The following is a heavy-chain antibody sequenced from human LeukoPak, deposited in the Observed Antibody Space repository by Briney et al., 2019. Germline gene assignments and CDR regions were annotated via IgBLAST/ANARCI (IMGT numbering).Heavy chain of an antibody. V-gene: IGHV3-48*04. J-gene: IGHJ4*02. CDR1: GFTFSSYA. Sequence: GSLRLSCAASGFTFSSYAMSWVRQAPGKGLEWVSYISSGGGTIYYADSVKGRFTISRDNAKNSLYLQMNSLRAEDTAVYYCARDRGLDYWGQGTLVTVSS. CDR2: ISSGGGTI. CDR3: ARDRGLDY. D-gene: IGHD3-10*01.